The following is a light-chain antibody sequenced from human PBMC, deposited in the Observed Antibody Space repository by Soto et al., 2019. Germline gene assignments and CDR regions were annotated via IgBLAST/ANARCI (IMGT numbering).Light chain of an antibody. Sequence: EIVLTQSPGTLSLSPGERATPSCRASQSVTSGHLAWYQQKPGQAPRLLVFAASGRPGGIPDRFSGSGSGTDFTLTISRLEPEDSATYYCQQTNTFPLTFGGGTKVDIK. CDR2: AAS. J-gene: IGKJ4*01. CDR3: QQTNTFPLT. CDR1: QSVTSGH. V-gene: IGKV3-20*01.